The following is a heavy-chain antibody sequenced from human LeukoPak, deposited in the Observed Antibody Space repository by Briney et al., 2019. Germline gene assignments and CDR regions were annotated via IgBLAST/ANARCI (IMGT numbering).Heavy chain of an antibody. CDR1: GGSFSGYY. J-gene: IGHJ4*02. CDR2: INHSGST. Sequence: SETLSLTCAVYGGSFSGYYWSWIRQPPGKGLEWIGEINHSGSTNYNPSLKSRVTISVDMSKNQFSLKLSSVTAADTAVYYCASVRGVPGYWGQGTLVTVSS. V-gene: IGHV4-34*01. CDR3: ASVRGVPGY. D-gene: IGHD3-10*02.